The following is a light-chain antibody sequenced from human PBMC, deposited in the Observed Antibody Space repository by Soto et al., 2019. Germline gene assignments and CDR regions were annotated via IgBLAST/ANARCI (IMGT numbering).Light chain of an antibody. Sequence: EIVLTQSPATLSLSPGETATLSCRASQSVSSYLAWYQQRPGQAPRLLIYDASSRATGIPARFSGSGSGTDFPLTISRLAPEDFAVYYCQQRSNWPRYTFGQGTKLEIK. V-gene: IGKV3-11*01. CDR2: DAS. CDR1: QSVSSY. CDR3: QQRSNWPRYT. J-gene: IGKJ2*01.